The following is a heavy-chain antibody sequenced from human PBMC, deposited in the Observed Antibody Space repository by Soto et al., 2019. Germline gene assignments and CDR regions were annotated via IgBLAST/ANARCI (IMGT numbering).Heavy chain of an antibody. Sequence: ASVKVSCKASGYTFTSYDINWVRQATGQGLEWMGWMNPNSGNTGYAQKFQGRVTMTRNTSISTAYMELSSLRSEDTAVYYCVRRRYYYDSSGYYYPGRDAFDIWGQGTMVTVSS. CDR2: MNPNSGNT. CDR1: GYTFTSYD. CDR3: VRRRYYYDSSGYYYPGRDAFDI. D-gene: IGHD3-22*01. V-gene: IGHV1-8*01. J-gene: IGHJ3*02.